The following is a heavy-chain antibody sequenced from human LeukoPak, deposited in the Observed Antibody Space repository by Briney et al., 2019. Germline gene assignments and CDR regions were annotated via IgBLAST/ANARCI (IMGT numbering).Heavy chain of an antibody. D-gene: IGHD3-10*01. CDR1: GGSISSYY. Sequence: SETLSLTCTVSGGSISSYYWSWIRQPAGKGLESIGHISTSGSTNYNPSLKSRVTMSVDTSKNQFSLKLSSVTAADTAVYYCARDIWYGSSWFDPWGQGTLVTVSS. V-gene: IGHV4-4*07. CDR3: ARDIWYGSSWFDP. CDR2: ISTSGST. J-gene: IGHJ5*02.